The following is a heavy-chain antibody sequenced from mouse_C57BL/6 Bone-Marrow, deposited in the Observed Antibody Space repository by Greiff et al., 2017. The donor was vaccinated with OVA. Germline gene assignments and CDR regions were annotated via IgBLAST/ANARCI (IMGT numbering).Heavy chain of an antibody. V-gene: IGHV1-69*01. CDR3: ASEGFDGYFAWFAY. D-gene: IGHD2-3*01. CDR2: IDPSDSYT. CDR1: GYTFTSYW. J-gene: IGHJ3*01. Sequence: QVQLQQPGAELVMPGASVKLSCKASGYTFTSYWMHWVKQRPGQGLEWIGEIDPSDSYTNYNQKFKDKATLTVDKSSSTAYMQLSSLTSEDSAVYYCASEGFDGYFAWFAYWGQGTLVTVSA.